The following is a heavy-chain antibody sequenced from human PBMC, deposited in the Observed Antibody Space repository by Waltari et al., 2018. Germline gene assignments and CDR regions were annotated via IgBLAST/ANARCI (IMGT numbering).Heavy chain of an antibody. CDR3: AAALGGGISASRPFHF. J-gene: IGHJ3*01. V-gene: IGHV1-69-2*01. CDR1: GDTFTDNY. Sequence: EVQLLQSGAEVKKPGTPVKISCKVSGDTFTDNYIHWIQQAPGKGRQWMGLLEPGDVQAVYAEKFQCRVTMTADTSIHTAYMELTSLTSEDTAFYYCAAALGGGISASRPFHFWGQGTMITVSS. D-gene: IGHD3-10*01. CDR2: LEPGDVQA.